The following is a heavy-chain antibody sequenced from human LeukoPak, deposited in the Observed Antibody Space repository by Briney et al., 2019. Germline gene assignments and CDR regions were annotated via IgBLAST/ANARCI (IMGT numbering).Heavy chain of an antibody. CDR3: TTDPRYCSGGSCYGVNY. Sequence: PGGSLRLSCAASGFTFSNAWMSWVRQAPGKGLEWVGRIKSKTDGGTTDYAAPVKGRFTISRDDSKNTLYLQMNSLKTEDTAVYYCTTDPRYCSGGSCYGVNYWGQGTLVTVSS. V-gene: IGHV3-15*01. J-gene: IGHJ4*02. D-gene: IGHD2-15*01. CDR2: IKSKTDGGTT. CDR1: GFTFSNAW.